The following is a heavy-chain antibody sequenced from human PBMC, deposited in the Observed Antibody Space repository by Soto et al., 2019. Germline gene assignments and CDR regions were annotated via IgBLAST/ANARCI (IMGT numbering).Heavy chain of an antibody. Sequence: SETPSLTCTVSGGSVSSGSYYWSWIRQPPGKGLEWIGYIYYSGSTNYNPSLKSRVTISVDTSKNQFSLKLSSVTAADTAVYYCARFSSGWYNFCDYWGQGTLVTVSS. J-gene: IGHJ4*02. CDR3: ARFSSGWYNFCDY. D-gene: IGHD6-19*01. CDR2: IYYSGST. V-gene: IGHV4-61*01. CDR1: GGSVSSGSYY.